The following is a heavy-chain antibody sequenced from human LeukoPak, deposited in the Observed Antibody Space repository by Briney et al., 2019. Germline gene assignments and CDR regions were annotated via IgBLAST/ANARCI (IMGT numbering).Heavy chain of an antibody. CDR1: GYTFTSYG. Sequence: ASVKVSCKASGYTFTSYGISWVRQAPGQGLEWMGWISAYNGNTNYAQKLQGRVTIATDTSTSTAYMELRSLRSDDTAVYYCARAGSTWSSSSSFDYWGQGTLVTVSS. J-gene: IGHJ4*02. CDR3: ARAGSTWSSSSSFDY. CDR2: ISAYNGNT. V-gene: IGHV1-18*01. D-gene: IGHD6-6*01.